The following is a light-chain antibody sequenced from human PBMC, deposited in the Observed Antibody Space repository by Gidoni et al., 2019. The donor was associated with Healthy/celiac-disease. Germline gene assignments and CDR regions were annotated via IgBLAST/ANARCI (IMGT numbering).Light chain of an antibody. J-gene: IGKJ1*01. V-gene: IGKV1-5*03. CDR1: QSISSW. CDR2: KAS. Sequence: DIQMTQSPSTLSASVGDRVTITCRASQSISSWLAWYQQKPGKAPKLLIYKASSLESGVPSRFSGSGSGTEFTLTISSLQPDDVATYYCQQYNSLPWTFGQGTKVEIK. CDR3: QQYNSLPWT.